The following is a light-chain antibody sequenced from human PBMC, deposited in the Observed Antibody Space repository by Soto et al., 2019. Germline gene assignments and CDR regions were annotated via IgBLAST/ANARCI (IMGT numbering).Light chain of an antibody. Sequence: EIVLTQSPGTLSLSPGERASLYCRASQSVSSTYLAWYQQKPGQAPRLHIYGASSRSTGIPDRFSGSGSGTDITLTISRLEPEDFAVYYCQQHGSSQTFGGGTKVEIK. CDR3: QQHGSSQT. CDR1: QSVSSTY. V-gene: IGKV3-20*01. J-gene: IGKJ4*01. CDR2: GAS.